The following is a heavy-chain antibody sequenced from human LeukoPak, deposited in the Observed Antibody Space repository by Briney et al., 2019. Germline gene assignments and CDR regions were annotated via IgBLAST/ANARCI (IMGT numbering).Heavy chain of an antibody. CDR3: VPRGPITVGPEFDY. CDR2: ISSSGSMI. CDR1: GFTFSSYA. V-gene: IGHV3-11*01. Sequence: PGGSLRLSCAASGFTFSSYALSWIRQAPGKGLEWVSYISSSGSMIYYADSVKGRFTISRDNAKNSLYLQMNSLRAEDTAVYYCVPRGPITVGPEFDYWGQGTLVTVSS. J-gene: IGHJ4*02. D-gene: IGHD6-19*01.